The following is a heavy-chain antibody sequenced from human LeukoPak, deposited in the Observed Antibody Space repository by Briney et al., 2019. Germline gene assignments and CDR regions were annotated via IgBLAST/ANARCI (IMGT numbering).Heavy chain of an antibody. CDR3: AKRVDYGSSWYYFDY. CDR2: ISYDGNTK. V-gene: IGHV3-30*18. Sequence: GRSLRLSCAASGLTFSAYCTHWVRQAPGKGLEWVAVISYDGNTKYYADSVKGRFAISRDNSKDTLYLQMNSLRAEDTAVYYCAKRVDYGSSWYYFDYWGQGTLVTVSS. CDR1: GLTFSAYC. D-gene: IGHD6-13*01. J-gene: IGHJ4*02.